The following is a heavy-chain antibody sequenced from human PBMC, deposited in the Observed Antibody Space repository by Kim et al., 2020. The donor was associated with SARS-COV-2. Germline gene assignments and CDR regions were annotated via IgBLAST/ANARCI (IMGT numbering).Heavy chain of an antibody. Sequence: GESLKISCKGSGYSFTSYWIGWVRQTPGKGLEWMGIIYPGDSDTRYSPSFQGQVTISADKSISTAYLQWSSLKASDTAMYYCARHPAGEYYYDSSGYGDIWGQGTMVTVSS. D-gene: IGHD3-22*01. CDR2: IYPGDSDT. V-gene: IGHV5-51*01. CDR3: ARHPAGEYYYDSSGYGDI. J-gene: IGHJ3*02. CDR1: GYSFTSYW.